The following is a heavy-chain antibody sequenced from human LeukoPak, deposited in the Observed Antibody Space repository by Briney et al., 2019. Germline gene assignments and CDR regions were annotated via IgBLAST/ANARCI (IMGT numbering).Heavy chain of an antibody. D-gene: IGHD3-10*01. CDR3: TKERTGSGIYGYYGMDV. Sequence: GGSLRLSCVASGLDFSGYGIHWVRQAPGKGLEWVAVISYNGGNKYYADSVKGRFTISRDNSENTLYLQMDSLRIEDTAMYYCTKERTGSGIYGYYGMDVWGQGTTVTVSS. CDR2: ISYNGGNK. CDR1: GLDFSGYG. V-gene: IGHV3-30*18. J-gene: IGHJ6*02.